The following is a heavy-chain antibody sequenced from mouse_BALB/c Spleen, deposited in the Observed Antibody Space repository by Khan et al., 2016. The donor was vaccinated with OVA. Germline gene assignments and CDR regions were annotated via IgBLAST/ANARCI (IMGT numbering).Heavy chain of an antibody. CDR2: IIPSNDYT. D-gene: IGHD2-14*01. CDR1: GYTFTTYT. Sequence: VQLQQSGAELARPGASVKMSCKASGYTFTTYTIHWVKQRPGQGLEWIGYIIPSNDYTNYNQKFKDRATLTADKSSSTAYMQLSSLTSADSAVLYGEREGAYERSDGWFAYWGQGTLVTVSA. J-gene: IGHJ3*01. CDR3: EREGAYERSDGWFAY. V-gene: IGHV1-4*01.